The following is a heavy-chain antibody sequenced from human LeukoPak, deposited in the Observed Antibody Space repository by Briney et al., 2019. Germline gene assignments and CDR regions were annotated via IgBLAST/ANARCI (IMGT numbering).Heavy chain of an antibody. J-gene: IGHJ3*02. CDR1: GGSISSGDYY. Sequence: ASQTLSLTCTVSGGSISSGDYYWSWIRQPPGKGLEWIGYIYYSGSTNYNPSLKSRVTISVDTSKNQFSLKLSSVTAADTAVYYCARAPRGATFRWSGLNDAFDIWGQGTMVTVSS. CDR3: ARAPRGATFRWSGLNDAFDI. CDR2: IYYSGST. V-gene: IGHV4-30-4*01. D-gene: IGHD1-26*01.